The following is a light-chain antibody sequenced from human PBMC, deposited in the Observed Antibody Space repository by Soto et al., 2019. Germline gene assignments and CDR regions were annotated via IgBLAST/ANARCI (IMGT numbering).Light chain of an antibody. Sequence: QSVLTQPPSASGTPVQRVTISCSGSSSNIGSNYVYWYHQLPGTVPQLLIYRNSERPSGVPDRFSGSKSDTSASLAIRGLRSEDEADYYCAAWDDSLSGVVFDGGTKLTVL. J-gene: IGLJ2*01. V-gene: IGLV1-47*01. CDR3: AAWDDSLSGVV. CDR2: RNS. CDR1: SSNIGSNY.